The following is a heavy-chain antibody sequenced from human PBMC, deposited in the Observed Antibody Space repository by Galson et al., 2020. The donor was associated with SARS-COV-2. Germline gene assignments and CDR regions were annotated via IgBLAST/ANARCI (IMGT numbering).Heavy chain of an antibody. D-gene: IGHD3-22*01. CDR2: IFSNDEK. V-gene: IGHV2-26*01. CDR3: ARIGAYYDSSGYYMGYFDY. J-gene: IGHJ4*02. Sequence: ESGPTLVKPTETLTLTCTVSGFSLSNARMGVSWIRQPPGKALEWLAHIFSNDEKSYSTSLKSRLTISKDTSKSQVVLTMTNMDPVDTATYYCARIGAYYDSSGYYMGYFDYWGQGTLVTVSS. CDR1: GFSLSNARMG.